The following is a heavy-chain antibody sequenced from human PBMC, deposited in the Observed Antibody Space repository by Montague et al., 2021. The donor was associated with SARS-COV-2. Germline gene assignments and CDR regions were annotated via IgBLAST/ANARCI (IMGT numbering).Heavy chain of an antibody. CDR2: IFRSGAT. CDR3: ARTSRGTRYFYGVDV. J-gene: IGHJ6*02. D-gene: IGHD3-10*01. Sequence: SETLSLTCTVSGDSISDYYWSWIRQPPGMGLEWIGYIFRSGATNYNPPLKRRVIISLDTSKSQFSLRLSSVTAADTAIYYCARTSRGTRYFYGVDVWGQGTTVTVSS. V-gene: IGHV4-59*01. CDR1: GDSISDYY.